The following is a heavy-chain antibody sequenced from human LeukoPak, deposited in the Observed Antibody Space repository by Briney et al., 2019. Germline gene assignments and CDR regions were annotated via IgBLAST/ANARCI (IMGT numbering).Heavy chain of an antibody. CDR2: ISAYNGNT. Sequence: ASVKVSCKASGYTFTSYGISWVRQAPGQGLEWMGWISAYNGNTNYAQKLQGRVTMTTDTSTSTAYTELRSLRSDDTAVYYCARGYCSGGSCYFAMSWFDPWGQGTLVTVSS. D-gene: IGHD2-15*01. CDR1: GYTFTSYG. J-gene: IGHJ5*02. V-gene: IGHV1-18*01. CDR3: ARGYCSGGSCYFAMSWFDP.